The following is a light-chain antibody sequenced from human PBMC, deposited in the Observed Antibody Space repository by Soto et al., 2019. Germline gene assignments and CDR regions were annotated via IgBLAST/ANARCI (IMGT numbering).Light chain of an antibody. V-gene: IGLV2-14*01. J-gene: IGLJ1*01. CDR1: SSDIGGHND. Sequence: SVLTQPASVSGSPGQSITISCTGTSSDIGGHNDVSWYQQHPGKAPQVMIFEVTYRPYGISDRFSGSKSGNVASLTISGLQAEDEADYYCCSYRSGSAPYYVFGTGTKVTVL. CDR2: EVT. CDR3: CSYRSGSAPYYV.